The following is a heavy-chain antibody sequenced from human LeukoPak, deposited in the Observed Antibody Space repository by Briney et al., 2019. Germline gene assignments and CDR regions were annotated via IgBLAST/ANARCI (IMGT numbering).Heavy chain of an antibody. D-gene: IGHD3-9*01. CDR3: ARGTYDILTGLGPIDY. Sequence: SETLSLTCTVSGGSISSSNYYWGWIRQPPGKGLEWVGSIYYSGSTYYNPSLKSRVTMSVDTSKNQFSLKLSSVTAADTAVYYCARGTYDILTGLGPIDYWGQGTLVTVSS. J-gene: IGHJ4*02. CDR2: IYYSGST. V-gene: IGHV4-39*07. CDR1: GGSISSSNYY.